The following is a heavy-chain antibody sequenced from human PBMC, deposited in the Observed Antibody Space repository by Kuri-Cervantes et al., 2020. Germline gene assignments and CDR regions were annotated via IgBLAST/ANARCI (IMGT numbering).Heavy chain of an antibody. CDR1: GFTFSSYA. Sequence: GESLKISCAASGFTFSSYAMQWVRQAPGQGLEWVALISYGGDFKYYADSVRGRFTISRDDSKSTLYLQMNSLRSEDTAVYYCASGGRYEGDPFDYWGQGTLVTVSS. V-gene: IGHV3-30-3*01. CDR3: ASGGRYEGDPFDY. D-gene: IGHD1-26*01. CDR2: ISYGGDFK. J-gene: IGHJ4*02.